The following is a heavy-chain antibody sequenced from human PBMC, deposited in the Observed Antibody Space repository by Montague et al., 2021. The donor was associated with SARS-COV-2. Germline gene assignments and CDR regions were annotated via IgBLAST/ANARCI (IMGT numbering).Heavy chain of an antibody. CDR2: TYYRSKWYN. D-gene: IGHD2-8*01. V-gene: IGHV6-1*01. CDR1: GDSVSSNRAA. Sequence: CAISGDSVSSNRAAWNWIRQSPSRGLEWLGRTYYRSKWYNDYAVSVKSRITINPDTSKNQFSLQLNSVTPEDTAVYYCARDDPYCTNGVCYTGNWFDPWGQGTLGTVSS. CDR3: ARDDPYCTNGVCYTGNWFDP. J-gene: IGHJ5*02.